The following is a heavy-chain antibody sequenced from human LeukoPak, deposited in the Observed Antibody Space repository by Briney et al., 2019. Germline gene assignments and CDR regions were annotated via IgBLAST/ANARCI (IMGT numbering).Heavy chain of an antibody. CDR2: FDPEDGET. V-gene: IGHV1-24*01. J-gene: IGHJ1*01. Sequence: GASVKVSCKASGGTFSSYAISWVRQAPGKGLEWMGGFDPEDGETIYAQKFQGRVTMTEDTSTDTAYMELSSLRSEDTAVYYCATAYYYDSSPPRYFQHWGQGTLVTVSS. D-gene: IGHD3-22*01. CDR1: GGTFSSYA. CDR3: ATAYYYDSSPPRYFQH.